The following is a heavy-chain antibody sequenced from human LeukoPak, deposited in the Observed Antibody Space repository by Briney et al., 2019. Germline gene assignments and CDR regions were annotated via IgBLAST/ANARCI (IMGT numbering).Heavy chain of an antibody. D-gene: IGHD2-21*02. CDR3: ASRTYCGGDCYSLDAFDI. Sequence: SETLSLTCTVSGGSISSYHWSWIRQPPGKGLEWIGYIYYSGSTNYNPSLKSRVTISVDTSKNQFSLKLSSVTAADTAVYYCASRTYCGGDCYSLDAFDIWGQGTMVTVSS. CDR1: GGSISSYH. V-gene: IGHV4-59*01. J-gene: IGHJ3*02. CDR2: IYYSGST.